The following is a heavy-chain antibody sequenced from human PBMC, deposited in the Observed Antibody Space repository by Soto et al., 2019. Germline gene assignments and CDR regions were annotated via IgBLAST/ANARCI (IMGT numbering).Heavy chain of an antibody. D-gene: IGHD3-16*01. J-gene: IGHJ5*02. CDR3: AKDLYGGHWFDP. V-gene: IGHV3-30*18. CDR2: ISYDGSNK. Sequence: SLRLSCAASGFTFSSYGMHWVRQAPGKGLEWVAFISYDGSNKYYADSVKGRFTISRDNSKSQLYLQMNSLRAEATDVYYCAKDLYGGHWFDPWGQGTLVTVSS. CDR1: GFTFSSYG.